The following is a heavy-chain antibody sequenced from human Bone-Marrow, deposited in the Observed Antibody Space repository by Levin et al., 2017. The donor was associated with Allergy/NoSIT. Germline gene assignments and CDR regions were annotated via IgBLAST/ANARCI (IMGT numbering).Heavy chain of an antibody. V-gene: IGHV3-11*01. J-gene: IGHJ6*02. D-gene: IGHD2-2*01. CDR2: ISSSGSTI. CDR1: GFTFSDYY. CDR3: ARTDIVVVPAAQRSYYYYGMDV. Sequence: PGESLKISCAASGFTFSDYYMSWIRQAPGKGLEWVSYISSSGSTIYYADSVKGRFTISRDNAKNSLYLQMNSLRAEDTAVYYCARTDIVVVPAAQRSYYYYGMDVWGQGTTVTVSS.